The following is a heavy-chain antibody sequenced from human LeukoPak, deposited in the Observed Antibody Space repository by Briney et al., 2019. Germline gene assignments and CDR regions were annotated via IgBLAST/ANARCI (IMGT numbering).Heavy chain of an antibody. J-gene: IGHJ5*02. CDR1: GFTFSSYA. D-gene: IGHD2-2*01. CDR3: AKEERYCSSTSCPVWFDP. CDR2: ISGSGGST. Sequence: AGGSLRLSCAASGFTFSSYAMSWVRQAPGKGLEWVSAISGSGGSTYYADSVKGRFTISRDNSKNTLYLQMNSLRVEDTAVYYCAKEERYCSSTSCPVWFDPWGQGTLVTVSS. V-gene: IGHV3-23*01.